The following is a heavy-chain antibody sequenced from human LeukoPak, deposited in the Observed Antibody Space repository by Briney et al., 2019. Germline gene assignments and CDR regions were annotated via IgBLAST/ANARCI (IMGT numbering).Heavy chain of an antibody. V-gene: IGHV1-46*01. Sequence: ASVKVSCKAPGYTFTSYYMHWVRQAPGQGLEWMGIINPSGGSTSYAQKFQGRVTMTRDTSTSTVYMELSSLRSEDTAVYYCATEPPYRYGMDVWGQGTTVTVSS. D-gene: IGHD3-16*02. CDR3: ATEPPYRYGMDV. J-gene: IGHJ6*02. CDR2: INPSGGST. CDR1: GYTFTSYY.